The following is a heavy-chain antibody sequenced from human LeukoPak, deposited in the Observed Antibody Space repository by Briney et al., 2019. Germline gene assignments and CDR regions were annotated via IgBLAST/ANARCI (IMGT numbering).Heavy chain of an antibody. CDR1: GDSVTTYY. J-gene: IGHJ6*02. CDR2: VYYGGSA. CDR3: ARDGSNWSNDYYHGVDV. Sequence: SETLSLTCTISGDSVTTYYWSWIRQPPGKGLEWLGYVYYGGSATYNPSLKSRVTISVDTSKNQFSLRLSSVTAADTAVYYCARDGSNWSNDYYHGVDVWGQGTTVTVSS. D-gene: IGHD4-11*01. V-gene: IGHV4-59*02.